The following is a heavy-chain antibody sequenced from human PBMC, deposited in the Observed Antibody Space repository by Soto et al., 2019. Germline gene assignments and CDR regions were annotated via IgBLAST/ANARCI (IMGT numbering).Heavy chain of an antibody. CDR2: MNPNSGNT. CDR1: GYTFTSYD. J-gene: IGHJ6*03. V-gene: IGHV1-8*01. D-gene: IGHD6-13*01. Sequence: ASVKVSCKASGYTFTSYDINWVRQATGQGLECMGWMNPNSGNTGYAQKFQGRVTMTRNTSISTAYMELSSLRSEDTAVYYCARFTTGYIYYYYYMDVWGKGTTVTVSS. CDR3: ARFTTGYIYYYYYMDV.